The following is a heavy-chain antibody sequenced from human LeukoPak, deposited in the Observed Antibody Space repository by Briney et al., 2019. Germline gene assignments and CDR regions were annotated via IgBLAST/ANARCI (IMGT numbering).Heavy chain of an antibody. D-gene: IGHD4-17*01. CDR3: TRDSSYGDYSTAFDY. Sequence: GGSLRLSCAASGFIFSNYAMTWVRQAPGKGLEWVSSSGSTTDYSDSVKGRFTISRGNSENTLYLQMNSLRADDTAVYYCTRDSSYGDYSTAFDYWGQGALVTVSS. CDR2: SGSTT. CDR1: GFIFSNYA. V-gene: IGHV3-23*01. J-gene: IGHJ4*02.